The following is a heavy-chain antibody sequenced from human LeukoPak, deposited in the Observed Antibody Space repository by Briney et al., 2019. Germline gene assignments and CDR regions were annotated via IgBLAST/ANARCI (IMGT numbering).Heavy chain of an antibody. J-gene: IGHJ6*03. V-gene: IGHV4-59*01. CDR2: IYYSGST. Sequence: SETLSLTCTVSGGSISSYYWSWIRQPPGKGLEWIGYIYYSGSTNYNPSLKSRVTISVDTSNNQFSLKLSSVTAADTAVYYCARCPNALNYLDVWGKGTTVTVSS. CDR1: GGSISSYY. D-gene: IGHD4/OR15-4a*01. CDR3: ARCPNALNYLDV.